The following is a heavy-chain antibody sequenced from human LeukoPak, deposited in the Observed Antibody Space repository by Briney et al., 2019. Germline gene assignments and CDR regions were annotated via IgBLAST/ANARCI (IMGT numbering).Heavy chain of an antibody. J-gene: IGHJ4*02. CDR3: ARGAPSYCSSTSCLAYYFDY. V-gene: IGHV1-2*04. CDR2: INPNSGGT. D-gene: IGHD2-2*01. Sequence: ASVKVSCEAAGYTFTGYYMHWVRQPPGQGIEWMGWINPNSGGTNYAQKFQGWVTITRDTSISTAYMELSRLRSDDTAVYYCARGAPSYCSSTSCLAYYFDYWGQGTLVTVSS. CDR1: GYTFTGYY.